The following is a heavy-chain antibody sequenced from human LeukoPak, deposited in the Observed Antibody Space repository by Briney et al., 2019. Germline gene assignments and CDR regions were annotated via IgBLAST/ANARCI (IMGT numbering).Heavy chain of an antibody. CDR1: GGSFSGFY. CDR3: ARGGRFGELLWHF. CDR2: IDHSGST. D-gene: IGHD3-10*01. V-gene: IGHV4-34*01. Sequence: PSETLSLTCAVYGGSFSGFYWNWIRQPPGKGLEWIGEIDHSGSTNYNPSLKSRVTISVDRANNQFSLKLSSVTAADTAVYYCARGGRFGELLWHFWGQGTLVTVSS. J-gene: IGHJ4*02.